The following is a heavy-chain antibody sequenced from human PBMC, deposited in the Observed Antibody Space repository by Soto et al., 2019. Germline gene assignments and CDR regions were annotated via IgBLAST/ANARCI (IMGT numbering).Heavy chain of an antibody. CDR2: INPNSGGT. J-gene: IGHJ6*02. CDR1: GYTFTGYY. Sequence: ASVKVSCKASGYTFTGYYMHWVRQAPGQGLEWMGWINPNSGGTNYAQKFQGRVTMTRDTPISTAYMELSRLRSDDTAVYYCARDHPPPYYYYGMDVWGQGTTVTVSS. V-gene: IGHV1-2*02. CDR3: ARDHPPPYYYYGMDV.